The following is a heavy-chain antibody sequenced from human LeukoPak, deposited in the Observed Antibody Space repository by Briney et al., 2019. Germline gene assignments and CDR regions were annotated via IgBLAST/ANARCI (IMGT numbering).Heavy chain of an antibody. V-gene: IGHV4-39*01. CDR3: ARTPRDGYNSPYFDC. Sequence: PSETLSLTCSVSGGSISSSSYYWGWIRQPPGKGLEWIGSIYYSGNTYYNPSLKGRVTISVDTSKNQFSLKLSSMTAADTAIYYCARTPRDGYNSPYFDCWGQGTLVTVSS. D-gene: IGHD5-24*01. CDR2: IYYSGNT. CDR1: GGSISSSSYY. J-gene: IGHJ4*02.